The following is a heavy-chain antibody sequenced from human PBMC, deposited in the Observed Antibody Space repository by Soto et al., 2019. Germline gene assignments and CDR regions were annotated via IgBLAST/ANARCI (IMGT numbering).Heavy chain of an antibody. CDR2: INPSGGST. J-gene: IGHJ4*02. CDR3: ARDRDPQRGAPKYYFDY. Sequence: QVQLVQSGAEVKKPGASVKVSCKASGYTFTSYYMHWVRQAPGQGLEWMGIINPSGGSTSYAQKSQGRVTMTRDTSTSTGYMELSSLRYEDTAVYYCARDRDPQRGAPKYYFDYWGQGTLVTVSS. V-gene: IGHV1-46*01. D-gene: IGHD3-10*01. CDR1: GYTFTSYY.